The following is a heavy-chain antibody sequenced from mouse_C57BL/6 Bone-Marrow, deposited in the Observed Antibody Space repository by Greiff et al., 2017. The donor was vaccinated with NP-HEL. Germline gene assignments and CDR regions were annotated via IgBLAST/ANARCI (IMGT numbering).Heavy chain of an antibody. V-gene: IGHV3-8*01. J-gene: IGHJ4*01. Sequence: EVQGVESGPGLAKPSQTLSLTCSVTGYSITSDYWNWIRKFPGNKLEYMGYISYSGSTYYNPSLKSRISITRDTSKNQYYLQLNSVTTEDTATYYCARLYGKGSYAMDYWGQGTSVTVSS. CDR2: ISYSGST. CDR1: GYSITSDY. CDR3: ARLYGKGSYAMDY. D-gene: IGHD1-1*01.